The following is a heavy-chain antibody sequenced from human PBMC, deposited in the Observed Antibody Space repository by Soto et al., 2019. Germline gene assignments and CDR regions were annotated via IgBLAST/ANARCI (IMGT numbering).Heavy chain of an antibody. Sequence: QVQLQESGPGLVKPSQTLSLTCSVSGDSLSSGNYYWSWIRHPPGKGLEWIGYIFYTGNTYYNPSLKSRVTMSVDTTKNQFSLQLRPATAADTAVFYCARAVMATRGNYFDKWGQGTLVTVSS. CDR2: IFYTGNT. J-gene: IGHJ4*02. CDR1: GDSLSSGNYY. V-gene: IGHV4-31*03. CDR3: ARAVMATRGNYFDK. D-gene: IGHD2-21*01.